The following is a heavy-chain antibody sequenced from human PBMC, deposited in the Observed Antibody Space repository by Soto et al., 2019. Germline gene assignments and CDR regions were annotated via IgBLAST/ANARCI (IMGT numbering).Heavy chain of an antibody. Sequence: SETLSLTCTVSGGSISNGGYYWSWIRQHPGKGLEWIGYIYYSGSTYYNPSLKSRVTISVDTSKNQFSLKLSSVTAADTAVYYCAREIGIAAVFDYWGQGTLVTVSS. CDR1: GGSISNGGYY. CDR3: AREIGIAAVFDY. CDR2: IYYSGST. V-gene: IGHV4-31*03. D-gene: IGHD6-13*01. J-gene: IGHJ4*02.